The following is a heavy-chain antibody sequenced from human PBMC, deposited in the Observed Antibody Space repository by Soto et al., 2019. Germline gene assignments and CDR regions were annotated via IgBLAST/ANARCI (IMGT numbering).Heavy chain of an antibody. CDR2: IYYSGST. D-gene: IGHD3-22*01. CDR3: ARAYDSSGFVDY. CDR1: GGSISSGGYS. J-gene: IGHJ4*02. Sequence: PSETLSLTCAVSGGSISSGGYSWSWIRQPPGKGLEWIGYIYYSGSTYYNPSLESRVTISVDTSKNQFSLKLSSVTAADTAVYYCARAYDSSGFVDYWGQGTLVTVSS. V-gene: IGHV4-31*11.